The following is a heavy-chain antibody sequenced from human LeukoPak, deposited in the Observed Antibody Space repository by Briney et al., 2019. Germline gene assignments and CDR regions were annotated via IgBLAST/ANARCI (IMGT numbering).Heavy chain of an antibody. D-gene: IGHD4-17*01. CDR2: IYTSGST. CDR3: ARARESLYGDYASYGMDV. V-gene: IGHV4-4*07. Sequence: SETLSLTCTVSGGSISSYYWSWIRQPAGKGLEWIGRIYTSGSTNYNPSLKSRVTMSVDTSKNQFSLKLSSVTAADTAAYYCARARESLYGDYASYGMDVWGQGTTVTVSS. J-gene: IGHJ6*02. CDR1: GGSISSYY.